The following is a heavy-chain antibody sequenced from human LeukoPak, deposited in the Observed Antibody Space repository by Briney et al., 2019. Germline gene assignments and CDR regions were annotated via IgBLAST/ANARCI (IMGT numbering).Heavy chain of an antibody. J-gene: IGHJ4*02. CDR1: GFTFSSYG. CDR3: ARHPGKARDSTDY. CDR2: ISYDGSNK. Sequence: PGRSLRLSCAASGFTFSSYGMHWVRQAPGKGLEWVAVISYDGSNKYYADSVKGRFTISRDNSKNTLYLQMNSLRAEDTAVYYCARHPGKARDSTDYWGQGTLVTVSS. V-gene: IGHV3-30*03. D-gene: IGHD3-22*01.